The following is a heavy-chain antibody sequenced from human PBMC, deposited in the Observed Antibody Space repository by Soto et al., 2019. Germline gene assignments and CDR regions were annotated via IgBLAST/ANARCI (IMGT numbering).Heavy chain of an antibody. CDR2: IYHSGST. V-gene: IGHV4-38-2*01. D-gene: IGHD1-26*01. Sequence: SETLSLTCAVSGYSISSGYYWGWIRQPPGKGLEWIGSIYHSGSTYYNPSLKSRVTISVDTSKNQFSLKLSSVTAADTAVYYSARSTWSYYYDYWGQGTMVTVSS. J-gene: IGHJ4*02. CDR3: ARSTWSYYYDY. CDR1: GYSISSGYY.